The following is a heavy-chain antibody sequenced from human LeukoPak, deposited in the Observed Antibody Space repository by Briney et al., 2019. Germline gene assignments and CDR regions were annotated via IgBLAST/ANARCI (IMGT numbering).Heavy chain of an antibody. CDR1: GGPISSGGYS. CDR3: ARGLRWFDY. D-gene: IGHD4-23*01. CDR2: IYHSGST. V-gene: IGHV4-30-2*01. J-gene: IGHJ4*02. Sequence: PSETLSLTCAVSGGPISSGGYSWSWIRQPPGKGLEWIGYIYHSGSTYYNPSLKSRVTISVDRSKNQFSLKLSSVTAADTAVYYCARGLRWFDYWGQGTLVTVSS.